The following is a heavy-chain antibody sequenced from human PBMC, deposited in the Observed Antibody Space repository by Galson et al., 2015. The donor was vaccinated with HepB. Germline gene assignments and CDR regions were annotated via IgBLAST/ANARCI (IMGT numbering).Heavy chain of an antibody. V-gene: IGHV1-46*03. CDR3: ARVGYYGSGSSSHHDAFDI. CDR1: GYTFTSYY. CDR2: INPSGGST. J-gene: IGHJ3*02. Sequence: SVKVSCKASGYTFTSYYMHWVRQAPGQELEWMGIINPSGGSTSYAQKFQGRVTMTRDTSTSTVYMELSSLRSEDTAVYYCARVGYYGSGSSSHHDAFDIWGQGTMVTVSS. D-gene: IGHD3-10*01.